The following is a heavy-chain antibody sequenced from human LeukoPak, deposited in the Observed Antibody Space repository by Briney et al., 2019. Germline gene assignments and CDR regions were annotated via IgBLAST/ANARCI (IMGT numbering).Heavy chain of an antibody. D-gene: IGHD4-23*01. CDR1: GFTFDDYA. CDR3: AKAQGTTVVTLFDY. Sequence: GRSLRLSCADSGFTFDDYAMHWVRQAPGKGLEWVSGISWNSGSIGYADSVKGRFTISRDNAKNSLYLQMNSLRAEDTALYYCAKAQGTTVVTLFDYWGQGTLVTVSS. J-gene: IGHJ4*02. CDR2: ISWNSGSI. V-gene: IGHV3-9*01.